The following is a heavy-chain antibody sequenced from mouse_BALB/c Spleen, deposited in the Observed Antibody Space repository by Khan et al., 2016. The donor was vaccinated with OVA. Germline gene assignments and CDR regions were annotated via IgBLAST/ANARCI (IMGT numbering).Heavy chain of an antibody. D-gene: IGHD1-2*01. V-gene: IGHV5-12-2*01. J-gene: IGHJ4*01. CDR1: GFTFSSNT. CDR2: ITNGGGNT. Sequence: EVELVESGGGLVQPGGSLKLSCAASGFTFSSNTMSWVRQTPEKRLEWVAYITNGGGNTYYPDTVKGRITISRDNAKNTLYLQMSSLKSEDTAMYYCARIPTFITTALDYWGQGTSVTVSS. CDR3: ARIPTFITTALDY.